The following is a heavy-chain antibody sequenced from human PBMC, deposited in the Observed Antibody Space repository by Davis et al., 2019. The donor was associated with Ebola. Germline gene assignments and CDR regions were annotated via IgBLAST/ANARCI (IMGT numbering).Heavy chain of an antibody. D-gene: IGHD7-27*01. J-gene: IGHJ4*02. CDR3: ACHWGSDY. CDR2: ISSSGTTI. Sequence: PGGSLRLSCAASGFTFSDYYMTWIRQAPGKGLEWVSYISSSGTTIDYADSVRGRFTVSRDNAKKLLYLQMNSLRAEDTAVYYCACHWGSDYWGQGTLVTVSS. CDR1: GFTFSDYY. V-gene: IGHV3-11*04.